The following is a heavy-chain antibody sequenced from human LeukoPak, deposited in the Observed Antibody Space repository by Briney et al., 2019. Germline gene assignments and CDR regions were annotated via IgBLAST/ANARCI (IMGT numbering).Heavy chain of an antibody. CDR3: ARDVPSGRGRPFDY. Sequence: PSQTLSLTCTVSGGSLSSGGYYWSWIRQPPGKGLEWIGYIYHSGSTYYNPSLKSRVTISVDRSKNQFSLKLSSVTAADTAVYYCARDVPSGRGRPFDYWGQGTLVTVSS. J-gene: IGHJ4*02. D-gene: IGHD1-26*01. CDR2: IYHSGST. V-gene: IGHV4-30-2*01. CDR1: GGSLSSGGYY.